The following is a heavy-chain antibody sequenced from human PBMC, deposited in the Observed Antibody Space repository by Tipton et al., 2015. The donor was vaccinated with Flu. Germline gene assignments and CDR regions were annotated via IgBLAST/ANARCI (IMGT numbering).Heavy chain of an antibody. CDR3: VRRDYSNYVSEPKNWFDT. D-gene: IGHD4-11*01. V-gene: IGHV4-31*03. CDR1: GGSISDGSYY. CDR2: INHSGNT. J-gene: IGHJ5*02. Sequence: TLSLTCTVSGGSISDGSYYWSWIRQHPGKGLEWIGNINHSGNTHYNPSLKSRVTLSVDSSKNQFALKLTSVTATDTAVYYCVRRDYSNYVSEPKNWFDTGGPGTLVTVSS.